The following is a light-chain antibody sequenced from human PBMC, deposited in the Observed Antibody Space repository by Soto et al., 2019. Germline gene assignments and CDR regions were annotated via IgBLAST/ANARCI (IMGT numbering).Light chain of an antibody. V-gene: IGLV2-23*02. CDR1: SSNVGSYNF. Sequence: QSVLTQPASVSGSRGQSITISCTGTSSNVGSYNFVSWYRHYPGKAPELIIYEVSQRPSTFFNRFSGSKSGNTASLTISGLQSDDEADYYCCSYAGNNALVFGGGTKLTVL. CDR3: CSYAGNNALV. CDR2: EVS. J-gene: IGLJ3*02.